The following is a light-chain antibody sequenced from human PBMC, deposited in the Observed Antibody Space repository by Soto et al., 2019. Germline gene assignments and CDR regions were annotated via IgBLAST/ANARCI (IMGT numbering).Light chain of an antibody. Sequence: QSVLTHPASVSGSPGQSITISCTGTIGDIGSYNRVSWYQQHPGKAPKLIIYEVTDRPSGVSNRFSGSKSGNTSSLTISGLQAEDEAEYYCSSYTNINTGACVFGTGTKVTVL. CDR1: IGDIGSYNR. CDR3: SSYTNINTGACV. V-gene: IGLV2-14*01. CDR2: EVT. J-gene: IGLJ1*01.